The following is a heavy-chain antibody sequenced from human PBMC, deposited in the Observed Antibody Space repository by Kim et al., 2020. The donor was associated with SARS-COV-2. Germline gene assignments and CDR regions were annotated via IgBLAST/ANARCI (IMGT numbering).Heavy chain of an antibody. Sequence: SETLSLTCTVSGGSISSYYWSWIRQPPGKGLEWIGYIYYSGSTNYNPSLKSRVTISVDTSKNQFSLKLSSVTAADTAVYYCAREINSSSWYGRGVWFDPWGQGTLVTVSS. CDR2: IYYSGST. J-gene: IGHJ5*02. V-gene: IGHV4-59*01. CDR3: AREINSSSWYGRGVWFDP. D-gene: IGHD6-13*01. CDR1: GGSISSYY.